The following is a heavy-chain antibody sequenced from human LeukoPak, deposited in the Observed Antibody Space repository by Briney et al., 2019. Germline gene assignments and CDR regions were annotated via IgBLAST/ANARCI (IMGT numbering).Heavy chain of an antibody. CDR2: ISGSGDNI. J-gene: IGHJ3*02. Sequence: GGSLRLSCAASGFIFSDYYMTWFRQIPGKGPEWVSYISGSGDNINYGDSAKGRFTISRDNAKNSLYLQMNSLRAEDTAVYYCARGKYPGAFDIWGQGTMVTVSS. V-gene: IGHV3-11*04. CDR3: ARGKYPGAFDI. CDR1: GFIFSDYY. D-gene: IGHD2-2*01.